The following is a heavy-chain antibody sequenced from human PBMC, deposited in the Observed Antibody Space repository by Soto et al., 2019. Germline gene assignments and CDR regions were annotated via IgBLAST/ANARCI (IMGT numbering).Heavy chain of an antibody. Sequence: QVQLQQSGPGLVRPSQTLSLTCALSADSVSSNSATWNWRRQSPSRGLEWLGRTYYKAKWYNNYAISVKSRITTTPDTSKNQCSLQLNFVTREDTAVYFCAKSEVSGWNDYFYGMDVWGHGTTVTVSS. V-gene: IGHV6-1*01. J-gene: IGHJ6*02. CDR2: TYYKAKWYN. CDR1: ADSVSSNSAT. CDR3: AKSEVSGWNDYFYGMDV. D-gene: IGHD6-19*01.